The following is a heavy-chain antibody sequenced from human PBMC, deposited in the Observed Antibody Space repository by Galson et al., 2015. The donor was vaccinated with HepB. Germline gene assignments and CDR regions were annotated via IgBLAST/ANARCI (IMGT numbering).Heavy chain of an antibody. D-gene: IGHD6-25*01. V-gene: IGHV1-18*01. CDR3: ARGSSGAGY. CDR1: GYTFTSYV. J-gene: IGHJ4*02. CDR2: ISTPNGDT. Sequence: SVKVSCKASGYTFTSYVITWVRQAPGQGLEWMGRISTPNGDTKYAQKLQGRVTMTTDTSTSTAYLELRGLQSDDTAVYYCARGSSGAGYWGQGSLVTVSS.